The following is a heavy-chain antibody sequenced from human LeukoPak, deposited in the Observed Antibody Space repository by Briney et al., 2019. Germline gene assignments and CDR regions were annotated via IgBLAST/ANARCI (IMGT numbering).Heavy chain of an antibody. CDR3: ARSMAVAGYYYYYMDV. CDR1: GFIFSSDA. V-gene: IGHV3-23*01. J-gene: IGHJ6*03. CDR2: ISGSGGNT. D-gene: IGHD6-19*01. Sequence: GGSLRLSCAASGFIFSSDAMSWVRQAPGKGLEWVSVISGSGGNTYYADSVKGRFTISRDNSKNTLYLQMNSLRAEDTAVYYCARSMAVAGYYYYYMDVWGKGTTVTVSS.